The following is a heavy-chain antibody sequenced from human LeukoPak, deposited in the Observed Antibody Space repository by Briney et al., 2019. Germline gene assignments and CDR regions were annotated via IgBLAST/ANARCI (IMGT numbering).Heavy chain of an antibody. D-gene: IGHD6-13*01. CDR1: GFTFSNAW. CDR3: ARGQPPYYYYGMDV. Sequence: GGSLRLSCAASGFTFSNAWMTWVRQAPGKGLEWVSYISSSGSSIYYADSVKGRFTSSRDNAKNSLYPQMNSLRAEDTAVYYCARGQPPYYYYGMDVWGQGTTVTVSS. CDR2: ISSSGSSI. V-gene: IGHV3-11*01. J-gene: IGHJ6*02.